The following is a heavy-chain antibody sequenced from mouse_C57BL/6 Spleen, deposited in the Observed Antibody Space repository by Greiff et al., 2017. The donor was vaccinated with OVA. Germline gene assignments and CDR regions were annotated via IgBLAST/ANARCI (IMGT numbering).Heavy chain of an antibody. CDR3: ARSPYYGSSYGYFDV. D-gene: IGHD1-1*01. V-gene: IGHV7-3*01. J-gene: IGHJ1*03. Sequence: EVKLMESGGGLVQPGGSLSLSCAASGFTFTDYYMSWVRQPPGKALEWLGFIRNKANGYTTEYSASVTGRFTISRDNSQSILYLQMNALRAEDSATYYCARSPYYGSSYGYFDVWGTGTTVTVAS. CDR1: GFTFTDYY. CDR2: IRNKANGYTT.